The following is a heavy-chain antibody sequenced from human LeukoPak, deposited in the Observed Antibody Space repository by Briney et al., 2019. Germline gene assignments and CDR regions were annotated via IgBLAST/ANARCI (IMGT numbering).Heavy chain of an antibody. Sequence: ASVKVSCKASGYTFTSYYMHWVRQAPGQGLEWMGIINPSGGSTSYAQKFQGRVTMTRDMSTSTVYMELSSLRSDDTAVYYCARRGARIAVAGPGVGYWGQGTLVTVSS. J-gene: IGHJ4*02. CDR1: GYTFTSYY. CDR2: INPSGGST. V-gene: IGHV1-46*01. CDR3: ARRGARIAVAGPGVGY. D-gene: IGHD6-19*01.